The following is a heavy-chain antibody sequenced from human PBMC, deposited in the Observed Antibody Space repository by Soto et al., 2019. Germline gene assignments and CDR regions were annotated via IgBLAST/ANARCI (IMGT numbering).Heavy chain of an antibody. D-gene: IGHD2-2*01. Sequence: SETLSLTCTVSGGSISSYYWSWTRQPPGKGLEWIGYIYYSGSTNYNPSLKSRVTISVDTSKNQFSLKLSSVTAADTAVYYCARVSIVVVPAAGMWFDPWGQGTLVTAPQ. CDR1: GGSISSYY. V-gene: IGHV4-59*01. CDR3: ARVSIVVVPAAGMWFDP. J-gene: IGHJ5*02. CDR2: IYYSGST.